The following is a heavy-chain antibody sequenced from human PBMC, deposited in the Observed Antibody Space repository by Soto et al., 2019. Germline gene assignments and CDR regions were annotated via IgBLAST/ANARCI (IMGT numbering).Heavy chain of an antibody. V-gene: IGHV4-34*01. D-gene: IGHD2-8*02. CDR1: GGSFSGYY. CDR2: INHSGST. J-gene: IGHJ4*02. CDR3: ARDKITGLFDY. Sequence: PSETLSLTCAVYGGSFSGYYWSWIRQPPGKGLEWIGEINHSGSTNYNPSLKSRVTISVDTSKNQFSLKLTSVTAADTAVYYCARDKITGLFDYLGQGTLVTGSS.